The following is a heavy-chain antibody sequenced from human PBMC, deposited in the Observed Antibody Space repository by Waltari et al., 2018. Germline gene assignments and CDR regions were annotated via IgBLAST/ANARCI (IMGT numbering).Heavy chain of an antibody. Sequence: QLQLQESGPGLVKPSGTLSLTCGVSGDSMSSTYWWSWVRQPPGKGLEWIGQVYGGGKTNYNPSCASRVTVALDTYNKQFSLTVTSAAAADTAVYYCARDRGRGLYLDSWGPGLLVTVSP. D-gene: IGHD5-12*01. CDR3: ARDRGRGLYLDS. V-gene: IGHV4-4*02. CDR2: VYGGGKT. J-gene: IGHJ4*02. CDR1: GDSMSSTYW.